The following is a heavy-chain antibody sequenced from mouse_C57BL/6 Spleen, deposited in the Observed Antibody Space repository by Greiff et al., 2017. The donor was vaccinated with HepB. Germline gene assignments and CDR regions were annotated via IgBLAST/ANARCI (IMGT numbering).Heavy chain of an antibody. CDR3: AKGGGSPYYAMDY. J-gene: IGHJ4*01. CDR1: GFSLTSYG. D-gene: IGHD1-1*01. CDR2: IWRGGST. Sequence: VQLVESGPGLVQPSQSLSITCTVSGFSLTSYGVHWVRQSPGKGLEWLGVIWRGGSTDYNAAFMSRLSITKDNSKSQVFFKMNSLQADDTAIYYCAKGGGSPYYAMDYWGQGTSVTVSS. V-gene: IGHV2-5*01.